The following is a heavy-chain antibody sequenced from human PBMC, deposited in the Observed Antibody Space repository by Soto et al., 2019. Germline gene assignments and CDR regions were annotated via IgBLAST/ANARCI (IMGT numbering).Heavy chain of an antibody. CDR1: GGTFSSYA. CDR2: IIPIFGTA. D-gene: IGHD2-15*01. Sequence: SVKVSCKASGGTFSSYAISWVRQAPGQGLEWMGGIIPIFGTANYALKFQGRVTITADESTSTAYMELSSLRSEDTAVYYCARTPMGWFDPWGQGTLVTVSS. CDR3: ARTPMGWFDP. J-gene: IGHJ5*02. V-gene: IGHV1-69*13.